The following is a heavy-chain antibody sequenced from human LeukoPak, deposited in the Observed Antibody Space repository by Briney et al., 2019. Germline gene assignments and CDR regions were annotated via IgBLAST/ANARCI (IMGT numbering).Heavy chain of an antibody. CDR2: ISSSSSTI. J-gene: IGHJ4*02. D-gene: IGHD1-1*01. CDR3: ARDPRTVQI. Sequence: GGSLRLSCAASGFTFSSYSMNWVRQAPGKGLEWVSYISSSSSTIYYADSVKGRFTISRDNAKNSLYLQLNSLRAEDTAVYYCARDPRTVQIWGQGTLVTVSS. CDR1: GFTFSSYS. V-gene: IGHV3-48*01.